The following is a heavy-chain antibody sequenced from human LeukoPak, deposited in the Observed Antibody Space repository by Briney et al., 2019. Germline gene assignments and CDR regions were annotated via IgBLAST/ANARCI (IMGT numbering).Heavy chain of an antibody. CDR1: GGSISSSSYY. CDR3: ARVTLGYQLHLATFDY. D-gene: IGHD2-2*01. Sequence: SETLSLTCTVSGGSISSSSYYWGWIRQPPGKGLEWIGSIYYSGSTYYNPSLKSRVTISVDTSKNQFSLKLGSVTAADTAVYYCARVTLGYQLHLATFDYWGQGTLVTVSS. V-gene: IGHV4-39*07. CDR2: IYYSGST. J-gene: IGHJ4*02.